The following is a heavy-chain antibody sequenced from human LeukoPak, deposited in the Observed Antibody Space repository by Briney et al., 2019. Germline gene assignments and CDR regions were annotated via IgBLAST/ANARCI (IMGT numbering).Heavy chain of an antibody. CDR1: EFTFSNYW. CDR2: IKQDGSEK. CDR3: VRDRKIQLWEDYYFDY. J-gene: IGHJ4*02. D-gene: IGHD5-18*01. V-gene: IGHV3-7*01. Sequence: PGGSLRLSCAASEFTFSNYWMSWVRQAPGKGLEWVAYIKQDGSEKYHVESVKGRFTISRDNAKNSLYLQMNSLRAEDTAVYYCVRDRKIQLWEDYYFDYWGQGTLVTVSS.